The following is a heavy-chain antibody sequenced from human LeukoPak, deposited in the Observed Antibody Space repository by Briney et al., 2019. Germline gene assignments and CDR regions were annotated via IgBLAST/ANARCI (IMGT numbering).Heavy chain of an antibody. Sequence: AETLSLTCTVSGGSVSRGGHYWSWIRQHPGKGLEWIGFTSYSGGTDYNPLLMGRIVISVEKSQDQSALKMRDVNARDTGVYFCATAEGEYFYFDSWGKGALGAVTS. CDR2: TSYSGGT. V-gene: IGHV4-31*03. D-gene: IGHD2/OR15-2a*01. CDR3: ATAEGEYFYFDS. CDR1: GGSVSRGGHY. J-gene: IGHJ4*02.